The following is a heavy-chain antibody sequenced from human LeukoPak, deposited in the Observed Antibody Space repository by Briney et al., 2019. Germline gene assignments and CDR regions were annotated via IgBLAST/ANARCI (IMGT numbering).Heavy chain of an antibody. Sequence: PSETLSLTCTVSGGSISSSSYYWGWIRQPPGKGLEWIGSIYYSGSTYYNPSLKSRVTISVDTSKNQFSLKLSSVTAADTAVYYCARHPRYFDWFPFDYWGQGTLVTVSS. CDR3: ARHPRYFDWFPFDY. J-gene: IGHJ4*02. CDR1: GGSISSSSYY. CDR2: IYYSGST. D-gene: IGHD3-9*01. V-gene: IGHV4-39*01.